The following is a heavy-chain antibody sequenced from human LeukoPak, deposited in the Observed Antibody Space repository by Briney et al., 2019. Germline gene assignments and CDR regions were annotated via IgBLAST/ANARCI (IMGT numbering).Heavy chain of an antibody. CDR3: ATAEGSGSAHAFDI. J-gene: IGHJ3*02. CDR2: FDPEDGET. V-gene: IGHV1-24*01. Sequence: ASVKVSRKVSGYTLTELSMHWVRQAPGKGLEWMGGFDPEDGETIYAQKFQGRVTMTEDTSTDTAYMELSSLRSEDTAVYYCATAEGSGSAHAFDIWGQGTMVTVSS. CDR1: GYTLTELS. D-gene: IGHD1-26*01.